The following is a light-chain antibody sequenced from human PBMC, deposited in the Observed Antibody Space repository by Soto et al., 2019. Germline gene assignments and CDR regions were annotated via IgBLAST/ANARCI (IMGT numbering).Light chain of an antibody. J-gene: IGKJ5*01. CDR3: QQRSGSIT. CDR2: DAS. CDR1: HSVTTP. V-gene: IGKV3-11*01. Sequence: WTQSPDTLSLSPGEGATLSCCASHSVTTPLAWFQQRPGQTPRLLIYDASNRAPGIPARFSGSGSGADFTLTISRREPEDFAVYYCQQRSGSITFGQRTRLEIK.